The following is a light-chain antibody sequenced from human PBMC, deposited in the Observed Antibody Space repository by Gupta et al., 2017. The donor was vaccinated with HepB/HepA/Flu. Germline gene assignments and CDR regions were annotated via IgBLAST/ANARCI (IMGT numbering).Light chain of an antibody. CDR2: AAS. J-gene: IGKJ3*01. CDR1: QGIRSY. V-gene: IGKV1-9*01. Sequence: DIQLTQSPSFLSASVGDRVTITCRARQGIRSYLAWYQQKPGKAPKRLIYAASNLQSGVPSRCSGSGDGTEVNLTISSRQPEDCETYYCQQRNSDHGLFTFGHGTKVDIK. CDR3: QQRNSDHGLFT.